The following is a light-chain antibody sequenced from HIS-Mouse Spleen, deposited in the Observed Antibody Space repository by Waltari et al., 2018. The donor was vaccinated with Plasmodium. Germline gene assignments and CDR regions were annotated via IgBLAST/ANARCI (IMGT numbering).Light chain of an antibody. Sequence: DVVMTQSPLSLPVTLGQPASISCRSSQSLVYSDGNTYLNWFQQSPGQSPRRLIDKVCNRDSGVPDRFSGSGSGTDCTLKISRVWAEDVGVYYCMQGTHWPYTFGQGTKLEIK. CDR2: KVC. J-gene: IGKJ2*01. CDR3: MQGTHWPYT. CDR1: QSLVYSDGNTY. V-gene: IGKV2-30*01.